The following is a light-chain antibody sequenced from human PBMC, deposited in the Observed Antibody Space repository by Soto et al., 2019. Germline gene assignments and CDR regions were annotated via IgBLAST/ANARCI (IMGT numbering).Light chain of an antibody. J-gene: IGKJ2*01. Sequence: DIVLTQSPATLSVSPGERATLSCRASQSVNQKLGWYQQKPGQAPRLLIYVASYRATGIPARFSGSGSGTEYTLTISNLQAEDFAVYYCQKFNNWPHTFGQGTRLEIK. V-gene: IGKV3-15*01. CDR1: QSVNQK. CDR3: QKFNNWPHT. CDR2: VAS.